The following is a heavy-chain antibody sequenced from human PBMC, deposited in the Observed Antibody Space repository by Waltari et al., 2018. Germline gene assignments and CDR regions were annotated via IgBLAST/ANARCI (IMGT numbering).Heavy chain of an antibody. CDR3: ATRLYSGSYY. V-gene: IGHV3-23*04. D-gene: IGHD1-26*01. J-gene: IGHJ4*02. CDR1: GFTFSSYA. Sequence: EVQLVESGGGLVQPGGSLRLSCAASGFTFSSYAMSWVRQAPGKGLEWVSAIRGSGGSTDYADSVKGRFTISRDNSKKTLYLQMNSLRAEDTAVYDCATRLYSGSYYWGQGTLVTVSS. CDR2: IRGSGGST.